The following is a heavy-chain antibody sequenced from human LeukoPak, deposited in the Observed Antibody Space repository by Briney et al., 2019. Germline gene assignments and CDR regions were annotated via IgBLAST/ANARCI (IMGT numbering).Heavy chain of an antibody. CDR3: ASRNNYYDGSGYYRDFDY. J-gene: IGHJ4*02. V-gene: IGHV3-30*02. Sequence: PGGSLRLSCAASGFTFSNYGMHWVRQAPGKGLEWVTFIRYDGTNKYYANSVKGRFTISRDNSKNTLYLQMNSLRPEDTAVYYCASRNNYYDGSGYYRDFDYWGQGTLVTVSS. CDR2: IRYDGTNK. D-gene: IGHD3-22*01. CDR1: GFTFSNYG.